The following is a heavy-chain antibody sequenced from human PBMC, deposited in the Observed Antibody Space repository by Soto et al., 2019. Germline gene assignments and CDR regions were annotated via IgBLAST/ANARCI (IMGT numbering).Heavy chain of an antibody. D-gene: IGHD3-10*01. J-gene: IGHJ6*02. Sequence: EVQLVESGGGLVQPGRSLRLSCAASGFTFDDYAMHWVRQAPGKGLDWVSGINWNSGSIGYADSVKGRFTISRDNAKNSLYLQMNSLRAEDTALYYCAKDISGSGSYGMDVWGQGTTVTVSS. CDR1: GFTFDDYA. CDR3: AKDISGSGSYGMDV. CDR2: INWNSGSI. V-gene: IGHV3-9*01.